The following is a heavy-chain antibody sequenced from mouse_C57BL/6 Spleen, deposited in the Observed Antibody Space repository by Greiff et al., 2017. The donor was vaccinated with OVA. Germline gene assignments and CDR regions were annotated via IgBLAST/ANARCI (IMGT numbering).Heavy chain of an antibody. CDR3: ARPHYDYDGRYFDY. J-gene: IGHJ2*01. CDR1: GFTFSSYT. CDR2: ISGGGGNT. Sequence: EVQGVESGGGLVKPGGSLKLSCAASGFTFSSYTMSWVRQTPETRLEWVATISGGGGNTYYPDSVKGRFTISRDNAKNTLYLQMSSLRSEDTALYYCARPHYDYDGRYFDYWGQGTTLTVSS. D-gene: IGHD2-4*01. V-gene: IGHV5-9*01.